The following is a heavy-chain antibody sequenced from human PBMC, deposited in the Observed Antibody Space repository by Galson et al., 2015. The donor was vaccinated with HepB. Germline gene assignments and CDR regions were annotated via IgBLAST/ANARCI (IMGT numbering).Heavy chain of an antibody. CDR2: IYPGDSDT. J-gene: IGHJ6*02. V-gene: IGHV5-51*01. CDR3: TRSVGAASGYYGMDV. D-gene: IGHD2-15*01. CDR1: GYTFTSYW. Sequence: QSGAEVKKPGESLKISCTGSGYTFTSYWIGWVRQMPGEGLEWMGIIYPGDSDTRYSPSFQGQVTISVDKSISTAYLQWSSLKASDSAIYYCTRSVGAASGYYGMDVWGQGTTVAVSS.